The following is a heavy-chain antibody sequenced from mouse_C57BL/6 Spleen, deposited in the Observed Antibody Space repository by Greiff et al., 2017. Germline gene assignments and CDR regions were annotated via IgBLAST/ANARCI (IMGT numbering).Heavy chain of an antibody. V-gene: IGHV1-82*01. CDR1: GYAFSSSW. Sequence: VKLVESGPELVKPGASVKISCKASGYAFSSSWMNWVKQRPGKGLEWIGRIYPGDGDTNYNGKFKGKATLTADKSSSTAYMQLSSLTSEDSAVYFCARGIYDGYPGDYWGQGTSVTVSS. CDR3: ARGIYDGYPGDY. J-gene: IGHJ4*01. D-gene: IGHD2-3*01. CDR2: IYPGDGDT.